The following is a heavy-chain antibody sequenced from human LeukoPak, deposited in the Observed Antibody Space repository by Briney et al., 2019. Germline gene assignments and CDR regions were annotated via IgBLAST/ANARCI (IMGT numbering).Heavy chain of an antibody. V-gene: IGHV1-2*02. CDR3: ARGATVTTYHDYYMDV. Sequence: ASVKGSCRASGYTFTGYYMHWVRQAPGQGLEWMGWINPNSGGTNYAQKFQGRITMTRDTSISTAYMELSRLRSDDTAVYYCARGATVTTYHDYYMDVWGKGTTVTVSS. CDR1: GYTFTGYY. D-gene: IGHD4-11*01. J-gene: IGHJ6*03. CDR2: INPNSGGT.